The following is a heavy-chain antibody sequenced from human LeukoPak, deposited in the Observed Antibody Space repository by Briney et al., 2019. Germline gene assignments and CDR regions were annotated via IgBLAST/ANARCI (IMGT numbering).Heavy chain of an antibody. CDR2: INPNSGGT. V-gene: IGHV1-2*06. Sequence: ASVKVSCTASGYXFTGYFIHWLRQAPGQGLEWMGRINPNSGGTNYEQKFQGRVTMTRDTSMSTAYMDLSSLRSDDTAVYYCARADSSNWYWFDPWGQGTLVTVSS. D-gene: IGHD6-13*01. J-gene: IGHJ5*02. CDR1: GYXFTGYF. CDR3: ARADSSNWYWFDP.